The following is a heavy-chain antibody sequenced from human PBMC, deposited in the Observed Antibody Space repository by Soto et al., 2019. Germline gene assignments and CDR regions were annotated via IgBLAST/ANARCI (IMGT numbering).Heavy chain of an antibody. CDR2: INPSGGDT. Sequence: QVQLVQPGAEVKKPGTSVKVSCKASGYTFTNYYLHWVRQAPGQGLEWMGMINPSGGDTTYAQKLQGRVTMTRDSSTGTATIHLSILRAEYTAMYYCAGLERRGSYFGMEVWGQGNTVTVSS. CDR1: GYTFTNYY. J-gene: IGHJ6*02. CDR3: AGLERRGSYFGMEV. V-gene: IGHV1-46*03. D-gene: IGHD1-1*01.